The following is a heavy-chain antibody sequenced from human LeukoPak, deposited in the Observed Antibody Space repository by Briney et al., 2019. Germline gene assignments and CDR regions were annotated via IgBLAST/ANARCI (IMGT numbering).Heavy chain of an antibody. Sequence: ASVKVSCKASGYTFTGYYMHWVRQAPGQGLEWMGWINPNSGGTNYAQKFQGRVTMTRDTSISTAYMELSRLRSDDTAVYYCARGLHERIGAAAGTMYYWGQGTLVTVSS. J-gene: IGHJ4*02. CDR2: INPNSGGT. D-gene: IGHD6-13*01. CDR3: ARGLHERIGAAAGTMYY. V-gene: IGHV1-2*02. CDR1: GYTFTGYY.